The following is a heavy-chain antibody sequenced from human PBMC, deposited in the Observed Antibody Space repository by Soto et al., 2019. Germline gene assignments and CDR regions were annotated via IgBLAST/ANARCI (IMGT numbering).Heavy chain of an antibody. D-gene: IGHD3-10*01. CDR3: ARESTGITMVRGALDY. Sequence: GASVKVSCKASGYTFTSYGISWVRQAPGQGLEWMGWISAYNGNTNYAQKLQGRVTMTTDTSTSTAYMELRSLRSDDTAVYYCARESTGITMVRGALDYWGQGTLVTVSS. J-gene: IGHJ4*02. CDR1: GYTFTSYG. V-gene: IGHV1-18*01. CDR2: ISAYNGNT.